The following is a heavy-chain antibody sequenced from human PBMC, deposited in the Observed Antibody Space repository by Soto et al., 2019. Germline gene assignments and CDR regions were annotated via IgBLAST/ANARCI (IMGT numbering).Heavy chain of an antibody. CDR2: IYYSGST. D-gene: IGHD3-10*01. CDR3: ARGLWFGELLSRYYYGMDV. V-gene: IGHV4-59*01. Sequence: SETLSLTCTVSGGSISSYYWSWIRQPPGKGLEWIGYIYYSGSTNYNPSLKSRVTISVDTSKNQFSLKLSSVTAADTAVYYCARGLWFGELLSRYYYGMDVWGQGTTVTVSS. CDR1: GGSISSYY. J-gene: IGHJ6*02.